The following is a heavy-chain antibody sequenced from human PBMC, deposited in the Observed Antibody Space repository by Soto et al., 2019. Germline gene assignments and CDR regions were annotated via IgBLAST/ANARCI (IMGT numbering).Heavy chain of an antibody. CDR3: ARDLAITARDF. Sequence: QVQLVESGGGVVQPGSSLRLSCAASGFSISNYGMHWVRQAPGKGLEWAALMWSDGTRETYADSVKGRFIISRDTSKNTVDLQMDSLRAEDTAVYYCARDLAITARDFRGQGTLVSVSS. D-gene: IGHD1-20*01. CDR1: GFSISNYG. CDR2: MWSDGTRE. V-gene: IGHV3-33*01. J-gene: IGHJ4*02.